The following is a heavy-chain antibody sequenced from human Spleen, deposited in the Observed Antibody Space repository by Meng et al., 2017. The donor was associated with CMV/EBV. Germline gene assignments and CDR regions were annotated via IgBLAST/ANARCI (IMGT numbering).Heavy chain of an antibody. V-gene: IGHV3-30*02. Sequence: GESLKISCAASTFSFSSYGMHWVRQGPGKGLEWVAFIRYDGSNKYYADSVKGRFTISRDNSNNTLYLQMNSLRAEDTAVYYCARTQTAAYYYAMDVWGQGTTVTVSS. CDR2: IRYDGSNK. D-gene: IGHD2-21*02. J-gene: IGHJ6*02. CDR1: TFSFSSYG. CDR3: ARTQTAAYYYAMDV.